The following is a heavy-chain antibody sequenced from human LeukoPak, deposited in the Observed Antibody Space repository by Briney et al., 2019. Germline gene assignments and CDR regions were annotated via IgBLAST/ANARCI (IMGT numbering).Heavy chain of an antibody. V-gene: IGHV3-48*01. Sequence: GGSLRLSCAASGFTVSSNYMSWVRQAPGKGLEWVSYISSGGDIIYYADSVKGRFTISRDNSKNTLYLQMNSLRAEDTAAYYCAKGYSGYDWSLVDYWGQGTLVTVSS. CDR1: GFTVSSNY. D-gene: IGHD5-12*01. CDR3: AKGYSGYDWSLVDY. J-gene: IGHJ4*02. CDR2: ISSGGDII.